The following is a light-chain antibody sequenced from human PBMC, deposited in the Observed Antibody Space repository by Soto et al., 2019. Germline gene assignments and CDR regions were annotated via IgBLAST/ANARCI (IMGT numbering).Light chain of an antibody. V-gene: IGKV1-5*03. Sequence: IRMTQSPSSLSASTGDRVTITCRASQSISDYLAWYQQKPGKAPKRLIYKASSLKSGVPSRFSGSGSGTEFTLTISSLEPEDFAVYYCQQRSYWPTFGLGTKVDIK. CDR1: QSISDY. CDR2: KAS. J-gene: IGKJ1*01. CDR3: QQRSYWPT.